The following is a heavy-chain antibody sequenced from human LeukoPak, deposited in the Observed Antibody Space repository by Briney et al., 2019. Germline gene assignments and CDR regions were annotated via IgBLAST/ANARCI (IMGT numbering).Heavy chain of an antibody. Sequence: GGSLRLSCAASGFNFSRYSMNWVRQAPGKGLEWVSSISSSSSFIYYADSVKGRFTIYRDNAKNSLYLQMNSLRAEDTAVYYCARDPPLGSCSTISCPHLDYWGEGTLATVSS. D-gene: IGHD2-2*01. CDR2: ISSSSSFI. V-gene: IGHV3-21*01. CDR3: ARDPPLGSCSTISCPHLDY. CDR1: GFNFSRYS. J-gene: IGHJ4*02.